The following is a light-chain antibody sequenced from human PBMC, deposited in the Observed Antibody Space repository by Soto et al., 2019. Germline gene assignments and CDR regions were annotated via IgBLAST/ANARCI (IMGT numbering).Light chain of an antibody. V-gene: IGKV3-11*01. CDR3: QQRSNWPPIT. CDR2: DAY. CDR1: QSVSSGH. J-gene: IGKJ5*01. Sequence: DIVLTQSPGTLSLSPGERASLSCRASQSVSSGHLAWYQQKPGQAPRLLIYDAYNRATGIPPRFSGSGSGTDFTLTISSLEPEDFAVYYCQQRSNWPPITFGQGTRLEIK.